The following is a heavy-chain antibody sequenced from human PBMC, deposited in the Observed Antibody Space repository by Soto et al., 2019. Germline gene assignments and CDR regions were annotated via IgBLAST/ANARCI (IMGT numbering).Heavy chain of an antibody. Sequence: GGSLKISCQGSGYRFTSYWLGWVRQIPGTGLEWMGSLYPGDSDTRHRPSFQGQGPIPADKSHRPAYRQGSSLKASDTAMEYCARGRALIRSRRLQFDRPLQFVYWGQGTLITLAS. J-gene: IGHJ4*02. D-gene: IGHD3-16*01. CDR2: LYPGDSDT. V-gene: IGHV5-51*01. CDR1: GYRFTSYW. CDR3: ARGRALIRSRRLQFDRPLQFVY.